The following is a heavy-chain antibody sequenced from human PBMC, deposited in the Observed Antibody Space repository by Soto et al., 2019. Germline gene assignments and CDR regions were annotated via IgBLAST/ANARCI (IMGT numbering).Heavy chain of an antibody. CDR2: IIPISGTA. Sequence: VQLVQSGAEVKKPGSSVKVSCKASGGTFSSYAISWVRQAPGQELEWMGGIIPISGTANYAQKFQGRVTITADESTSTAYMELSSLRSEDTAVYYCARSQGSSTSLEIYYYYYYGMDVWGQGTTVTVSS. D-gene: IGHD2-2*01. J-gene: IGHJ6*02. CDR1: GGTFSSYA. V-gene: IGHV1-69*01. CDR3: ARSQGSSTSLEIYYYYYYGMDV.